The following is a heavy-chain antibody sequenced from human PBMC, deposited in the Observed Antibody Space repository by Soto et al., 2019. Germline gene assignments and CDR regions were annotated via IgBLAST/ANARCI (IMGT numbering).Heavy chain of an antibody. Sequence: ELVQSGPEAREPGTSVKVSCRASGFSFGDSAVQWVRQGRGQRLEWIGWIVVVNGNTNYAQKFEGRVTLTRDAPTSTSHMELTSLSSEDTAVYFCAVTDLPFRPLTEPTENGMDVWGQGTTVTVSS. D-gene: IGHD3-3*02. CDR3: AVTDLPFRPLTEPTENGMDV. CDR1: GFSFGDSA. CDR2: IVVVNGNT. J-gene: IGHJ6*02. V-gene: IGHV1-58*01.